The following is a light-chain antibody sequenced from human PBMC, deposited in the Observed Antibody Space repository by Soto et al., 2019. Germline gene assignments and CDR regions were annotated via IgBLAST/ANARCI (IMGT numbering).Light chain of an antibody. CDR2: WAS. Sequence: DIVMTQSPDSLAVSLGERATINCKSTQSVLSSSNNKNYLAWYQQKPGQPPKLLLSWASTRESGVPDRFSGSESGTDFTLTISSLQAEDVAVYYCQQYYTTPLTFGGGTKVEIK. J-gene: IGKJ4*01. CDR1: QSVLSSSNNKNY. CDR3: QQYYTTPLT. V-gene: IGKV4-1*01.